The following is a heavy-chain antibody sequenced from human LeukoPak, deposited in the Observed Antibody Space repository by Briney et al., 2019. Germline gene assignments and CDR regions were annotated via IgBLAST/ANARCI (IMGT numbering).Heavy chain of an antibody. J-gene: IGHJ4*02. V-gene: IGHV3-74*01. CDR2: IKTDGTTK. Sequence: QPGESLRLSCTGSGFIFSTYWMHWVRQAPGKGLVWVSRIKTDGTTKYYADSVKGRFAVSRDNSKNTLYLQMNSLRAEDTAVYYCAKDRGKNSNYDWFDYWGQGTLVTVSS. D-gene: IGHD4-11*01. CDR3: AKDRGKNSNYDWFDY. CDR1: GFIFSTYW.